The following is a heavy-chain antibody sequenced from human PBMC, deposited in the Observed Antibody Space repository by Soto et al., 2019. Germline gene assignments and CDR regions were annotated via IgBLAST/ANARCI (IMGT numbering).Heavy chain of an antibody. J-gene: IGHJ6*02. D-gene: IGHD6-25*01. V-gene: IGHV4-59*01. CDR2: IYYSGST. CDR3: ARERIAAV. Sequence: SETLSLTCTVSGGSIYNYYWSWIRQPPGKGLEWIGYIYYSGSTNFNPSLKSRLTMSVDTSKNQFSLTLSSVTAADTAVYYCARERIAAVWGQGTTVTVSS. CDR1: GGSIYNYY.